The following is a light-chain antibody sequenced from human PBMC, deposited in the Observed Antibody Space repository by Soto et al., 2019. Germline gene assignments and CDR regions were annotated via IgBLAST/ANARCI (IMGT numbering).Light chain of an antibody. J-gene: IGLJ1*01. Sequence: QSALTQPPSASGSPGQSVTFSCTGTSSDIGDYNYVSWYQQHPGKAPKLMIYEVTKRPSGVPDRFSGSKSGNTASLTISGLQAADEADYYCSLYTSENTYVFGTGTKVTVL. V-gene: IGLV2-8*01. CDR1: SSDIGDYNY. CDR2: EVT. CDR3: SLYTSENTYV.